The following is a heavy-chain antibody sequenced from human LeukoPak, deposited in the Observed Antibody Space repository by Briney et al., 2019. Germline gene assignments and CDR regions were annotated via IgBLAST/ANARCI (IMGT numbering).Heavy chain of an antibody. CDR3: ARVEEGYGSGRRENYYYYYMDV. CDR2: IYYSGST. Sequence: SETLSLTCTVSGVSISSYYWSWIRQPPGKGLEWIGYIYYSGSTNYNPSLKSRVTISVDTSKNQFSLKLSSVTAADTAVYYCARVEEGYGSGRRENYYYYYMDVWGKGTTVTISS. J-gene: IGHJ6*03. V-gene: IGHV4-59*01. D-gene: IGHD3-10*01. CDR1: GVSISSYY.